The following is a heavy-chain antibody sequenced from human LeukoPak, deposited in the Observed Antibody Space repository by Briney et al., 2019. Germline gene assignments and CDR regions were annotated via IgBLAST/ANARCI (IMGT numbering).Heavy chain of an antibody. D-gene: IGHD7-27*01. V-gene: IGHV4-34*01. CDR3: ARGLKLGQPYYYYYYMDV. J-gene: IGHJ6*03. Sequence: PSETLSLTCAVYGGSFSGYYWSWIRQPPGKGLEWIGGINHSGSTNYNPSLKSRVTISVDTSKNQFSLKLSSVTAADTAVYYCARGLKLGQPYYYYYYMDVWGKGTTVTVSS. CDR1: GGSFSGYY. CDR2: INHSGST.